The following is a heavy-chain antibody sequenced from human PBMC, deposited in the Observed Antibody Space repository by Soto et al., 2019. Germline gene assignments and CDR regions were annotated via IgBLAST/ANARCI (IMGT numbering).Heavy chain of an antibody. CDR3: AKDSMGDYYGMDV. CDR1: GFTFSSFG. J-gene: IGHJ6*02. V-gene: IGHV3-30*18. Sequence: QVQLVESGGGVVQPGRSLRLSCAASGFTFSSFGMHWDRQAPGKGLEWVAVISFDGSKKYYADSVKGRFTISRDNSKNTLFLQVNSLRAEDTAVYYCAKDSMGDYYGMDVWGQGTTVTVSS. CDR2: ISFDGSKK. D-gene: IGHD1-26*01.